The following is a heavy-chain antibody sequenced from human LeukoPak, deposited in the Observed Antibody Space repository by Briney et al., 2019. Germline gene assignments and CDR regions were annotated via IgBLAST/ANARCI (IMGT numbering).Heavy chain of an antibody. Sequence: ASVKVSCKASGGTFSSYAISWVRQAPGQGLEWMGGIIPIFGTANYAQKFQGRVTITADESTSTAYMELSSLRSEDTAVYYCARDRGWAGYSYGFYYWGQGTLVTVSS. CDR2: IIPIFGTA. CDR3: ARDRGWAGYSYGFYY. J-gene: IGHJ4*02. V-gene: IGHV1-69*13. CDR1: GGTFSSYA. D-gene: IGHD5-18*01.